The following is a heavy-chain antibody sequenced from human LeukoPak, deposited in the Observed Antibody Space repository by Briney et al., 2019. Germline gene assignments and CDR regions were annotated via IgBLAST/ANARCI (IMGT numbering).Heavy chain of an antibody. V-gene: IGHV1-8*01. Sequence: ASVKVSCKSSGYTFTSYDINWVRQATGQGLEWMGGMNPNSGNTGYAQKLQGRVTMTRNTSISTAYMELSSLRSEDTAVYYCARGDSSSWYLTGWFDPWGQGTLVTVSS. CDR2: MNPNSGNT. D-gene: IGHD6-13*01. J-gene: IGHJ5*02. CDR1: GYTFTSYD. CDR3: ARGDSSSWYLTGWFDP.